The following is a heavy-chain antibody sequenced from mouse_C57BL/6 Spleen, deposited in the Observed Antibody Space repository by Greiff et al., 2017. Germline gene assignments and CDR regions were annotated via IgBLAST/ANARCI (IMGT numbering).Heavy chain of an antibody. CDR2: IYPGGGYT. D-gene: IGHD2-3*01. V-gene: IGHV1-63*01. Sequence: VQLQQSGAELVRPGTSVKMSCKASGYNFTNYWIGWAKQRPGHGLEWIGDIYPGGGYTNYNEKFKGKATLTADKSSSTAYMQYSSLISEDSAIYYCVRFLAGYLGYFDVWGTGTTGTVSS. CDR3: VRFLAGYLGYFDV. CDR1: GYNFTNYW. J-gene: IGHJ1*03.